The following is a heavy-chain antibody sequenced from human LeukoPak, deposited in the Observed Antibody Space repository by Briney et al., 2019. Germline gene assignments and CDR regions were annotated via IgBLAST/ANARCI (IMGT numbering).Heavy chain of an antibody. V-gene: IGHV1-46*01. J-gene: IGHJ4*02. D-gene: IGHD2-8*01. Sequence: ASVKVSCKASGYTFTSYGISWVRQAPGQGLEWMGIINPSGGSTSYAQKFQGRVTMTRDTSTSTVYMELSSLRSEDTAVYYCARGEVGYCTNGVCPTAEMYDYWGQGTLVTVSS. CDR3: ARGEVGYCTNGVCPTAEMYDY. CDR1: GYTFTSYG. CDR2: INPSGGST.